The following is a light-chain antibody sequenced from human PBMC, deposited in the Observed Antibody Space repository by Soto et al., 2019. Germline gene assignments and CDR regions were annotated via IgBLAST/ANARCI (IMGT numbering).Light chain of an antibody. Sequence: DIQMTQSPSSLSASVGDRVTITCQASQDISNYLNWYQQKPGKASKLLIYDAANLETGVPSRFSGSGSVTDFTFTISILQSEDIATYYCQKYDNLPFGGGTKVEIK. CDR2: DAA. V-gene: IGKV1-33*01. CDR1: QDISNY. J-gene: IGKJ4*01. CDR3: QKYDNLP.